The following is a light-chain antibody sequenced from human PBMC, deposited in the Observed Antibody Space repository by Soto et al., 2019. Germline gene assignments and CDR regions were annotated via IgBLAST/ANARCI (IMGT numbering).Light chain of an antibody. J-gene: IGKJ1*01. CDR1: QSVSSSY. V-gene: IGKV3-20*01. CDR3: QQYNSYST. CDR2: GAS. Sequence: EIVLTQSPGTLSLSPGKRATLSCRASQSVSSSYLAWYQQKPGQAPRLLIYGASSRATGIPDRFSGSGSGTDFTLTISRLEPEDFATYYCQQYNSYSTFGQGTKVDIK.